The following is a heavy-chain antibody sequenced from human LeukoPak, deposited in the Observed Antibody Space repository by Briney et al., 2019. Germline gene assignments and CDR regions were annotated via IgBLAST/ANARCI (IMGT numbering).Heavy chain of an antibody. CDR3: ARVKGPHWYFDL. CDR1: GGSISSYY. V-gene: IGHV4-59*01. CDR2: IYYSGST. J-gene: IGHJ2*01. Sequence: PSETLSLTCTVSGGSISSYYWSWIRQPPGKGLEWIGYIYYSGSTNYNPSLKSRVTISVDTSKNQFSLKLSSVTAADTAVYYCARVKGPHWYFDLWGRGTLVTVSS.